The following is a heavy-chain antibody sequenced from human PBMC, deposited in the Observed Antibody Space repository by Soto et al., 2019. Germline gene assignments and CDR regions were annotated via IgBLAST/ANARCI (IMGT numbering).Heavy chain of an antibody. CDR1: GFTFSSYA. CDR2: ISGSGGST. D-gene: IGHD4-17*01. J-gene: IGHJ2*01. Sequence: EVQLLESGGGLVQPGGSLRLSCAASGFTFSSYAMSWVRQAPGKGLEWVSAISGSGGSTYYADSVKGRFTISRDNSKNTLYLQMNSLRAEDTAVYYCAKVLPPLGDYRRGWWYFDLWGRGTLVTVSS. CDR3: AKVLPPLGDYRRGWWYFDL. V-gene: IGHV3-23*01.